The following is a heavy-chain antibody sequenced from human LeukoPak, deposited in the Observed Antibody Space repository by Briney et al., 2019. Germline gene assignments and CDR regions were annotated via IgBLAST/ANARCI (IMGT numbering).Heavy chain of an antibody. D-gene: IGHD3-22*01. CDR3: ARFSLYDNSGYYSWLFDF. V-gene: IGHV3-7*01. J-gene: IGHJ4*02. CDR1: GFTFSSFA. CDR2: IQQDGSAK. Sequence: PGGSLRLSCAASGFTFSSFAMHWVRQAPGKGLEWVANIQQDGSAKYYVDSVKGRFTISRDNAKNSLYLQMNSLRAEDTAVYYCARFSLYDNSGYYSWLFDFWGQGTLVTVSS.